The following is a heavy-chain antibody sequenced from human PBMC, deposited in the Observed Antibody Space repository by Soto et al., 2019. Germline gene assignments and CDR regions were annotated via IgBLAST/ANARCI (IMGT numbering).Heavy chain of an antibody. D-gene: IGHD6-6*01. J-gene: IGHJ5*02. Sequence: SETLSLTCTVSGGSISSGGYYWSWIRQHPGKGLEWIGYIYYSGSTYYNPSLKSRVTISVDTSKNQFSLKLSSVTAADTAVYYCARGSWSRIEYSSSNWFDPWGQGTLVTVSS. CDR1: GGSISSGGYY. CDR2: IYYSGST. V-gene: IGHV4-31*03. CDR3: ARGSWSRIEYSSSNWFDP.